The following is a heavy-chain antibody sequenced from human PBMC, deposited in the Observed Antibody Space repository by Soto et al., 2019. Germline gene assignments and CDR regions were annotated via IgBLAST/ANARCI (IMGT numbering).Heavy chain of an antibody. D-gene: IGHD2-2*02. CDR3: ATERGVPAAIV. CDR1: GGTFSSYT. CDR2: IIPILGIA. J-gene: IGHJ4*02. Sequence: QVQLVQSGAEVKKPGSSVNVSCKASGGTFSSYTISWVRQAPGQGLEWMGRIIPILGIANYAQKFQGRVTITADKSTSTAYMELISLRSEDTAVYYCATERGVPAAIVWGQGTLVTVSS. V-gene: IGHV1-69*02.